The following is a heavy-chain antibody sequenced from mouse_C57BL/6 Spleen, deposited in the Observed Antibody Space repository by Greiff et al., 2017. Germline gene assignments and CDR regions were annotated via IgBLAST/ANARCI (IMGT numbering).Heavy chain of an antibody. Sequence: VQVVESGAELARPGASVKLSCKASGYTFTSYGISWVQQRTGQGLEWIGEIYPRSGNTYYNEKLKGKATLTADNASSTAYMELRSLTSEDSAVYVCARVPITTGGAGAMDYWGQGTSVTVSS. CDR3: ARVPITTGGAGAMDY. V-gene: IGHV1-81*01. CDR1: GYTFTSYG. CDR2: IYPRSGNT. J-gene: IGHJ4*01. D-gene: IGHD1-1*01.